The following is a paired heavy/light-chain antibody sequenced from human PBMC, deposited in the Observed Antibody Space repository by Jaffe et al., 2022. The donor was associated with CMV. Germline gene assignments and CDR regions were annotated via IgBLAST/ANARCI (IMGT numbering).Light chain of an antibody. CDR3: QKYNSAPST. J-gene: IGKJ4*01. CDR2: AAS. Sequence: DIQMTQSPSSLSAAVGDRVTITCRASQDISNYLAWYQQKPGEVPKLLVYAASTLQSGVPSRFSGSGSGTDFTLTISSLQPEDVATYYCQKYNSAPSTFGGGSKVEIK. V-gene: IGKV1-27*01. CDR1: QDISNY.
Heavy chain of an antibody. D-gene: IGHD1-26*01. V-gene: IGHV1-69*17. Sequence: QVQLVQSGAEVKKPGSSVRVSCKASGGTFSSYAISWVRQAPGQGLEWMGGIIPTVGVGNYAQNFQGRATITADKSTNTAYMELSSLRSDDTAVYYCARTHYGTGWYRGAYFYHYMDVWGKGTTVTVSS. CDR3: ARTHYGTGWYRGAYFYHYMDV. J-gene: IGHJ6*03. CDR1: GGTFSSYA. CDR2: IIPTVGVG.